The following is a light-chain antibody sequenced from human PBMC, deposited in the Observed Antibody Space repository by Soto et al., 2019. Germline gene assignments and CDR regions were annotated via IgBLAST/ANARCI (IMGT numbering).Light chain of an antibody. CDR1: QNIFSS. J-gene: IGKJ5*01. CDR2: AAS. V-gene: IGKV1-39*01. CDR3: QQSYNSPPIT. Sequence: DIQMTQSPSSLSACVGDRVTITCRSGQNIFSSLNWYQQKPGKAPKLLIYAASSLQSGVPSRFSGSGSGTDFTLTITSLQPEDFATYYCQQSYNSPPITFGQGTRLEIK.